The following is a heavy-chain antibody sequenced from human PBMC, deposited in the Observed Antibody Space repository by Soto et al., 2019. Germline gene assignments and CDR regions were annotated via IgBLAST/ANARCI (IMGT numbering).Heavy chain of an antibody. D-gene: IGHD2-2*01. CDR1: GFTFRSYW. Sequence: EVQLVESGGGLVQPGGSLRLSCAASGFTFRSYWMHWVRQAPGKGLVWVSRINSDGSSIIYADSVKGRFTISRDNAKNPLQLQMNSLRAEDTAVYYCARDRGVSTSNFDSWGQGTLVTVSS. V-gene: IGHV3-74*01. J-gene: IGHJ4*02. CDR2: INSDGSSI. CDR3: ARDRGVSTSNFDS.